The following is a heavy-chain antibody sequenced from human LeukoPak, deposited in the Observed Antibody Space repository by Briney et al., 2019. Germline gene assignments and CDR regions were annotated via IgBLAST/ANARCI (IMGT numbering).Heavy chain of an antibody. Sequence: GGALRLSCAASGFTFSSYEMNWVRQAPGKGLEWISYISSRGSTIYYADSVKGRFTISRDNAKNSLYLQMNSLRAEDTAVYYCATYNWNGNWFDPWGQGTLVTVSS. D-gene: IGHD1-1*01. J-gene: IGHJ5*02. CDR2: ISSRGSTI. V-gene: IGHV3-48*03. CDR1: GFTFSSYE. CDR3: ATYNWNGNWFDP.